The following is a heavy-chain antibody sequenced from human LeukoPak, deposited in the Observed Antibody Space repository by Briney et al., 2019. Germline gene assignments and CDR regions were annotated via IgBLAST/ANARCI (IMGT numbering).Heavy chain of an antibody. CDR1: GFTFSSYS. V-gene: IGHV3-21*01. Sequence: GGSLRLSCTASGFTFSSYSMNWVRQASGKGLEWVSSISTSSSYIYYADSVKGRFTISRDNARNSLYLQMNTLRAEDTAVYYCAKSSSSYYDSSGYLDYWGQGTLVTVSS. J-gene: IGHJ4*02. D-gene: IGHD3-22*01. CDR2: ISTSSSYI. CDR3: AKSSSSYYDSSGYLDY.